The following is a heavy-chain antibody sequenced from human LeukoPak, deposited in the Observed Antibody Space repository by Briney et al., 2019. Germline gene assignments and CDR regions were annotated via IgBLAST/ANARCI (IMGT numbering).Heavy chain of an antibody. CDR3: ARRGGYSYGGETDY. CDR2: ISSSSSDI. CDR1: GFPFSSYS. D-gene: IGHD5-18*01. Sequence: PGGSLRLSCAATGFPFSSYSMNWVRQAPGKGLEWVSSISSSSSDIYYADSVKGRFTISRDNAKNSLYLQMNSLRAEGTAVYYCARRGGYSYGGETDYWGQGTLVTVSS. J-gene: IGHJ4*02. V-gene: IGHV3-21*01.